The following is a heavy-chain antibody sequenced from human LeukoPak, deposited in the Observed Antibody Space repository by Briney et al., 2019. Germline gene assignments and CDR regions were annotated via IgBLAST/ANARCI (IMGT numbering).Heavy chain of an antibody. D-gene: IGHD3-3*01. Sequence: GGSLRPSCAASGFTFSSYWMSWVRQAPGKGLEWVANIKQDGSEKYYVDSVKGRFTISRDNAKNSLYLQMNSLRAEDTAVYYCARETYYDFWSGYYPWSGYYYMDVWGKGTTVTVSS. CDR3: ARETYYDFWSGYYPWSGYYYMDV. J-gene: IGHJ6*03. CDR2: IKQDGSEK. V-gene: IGHV3-7*01. CDR1: GFTFSSYW.